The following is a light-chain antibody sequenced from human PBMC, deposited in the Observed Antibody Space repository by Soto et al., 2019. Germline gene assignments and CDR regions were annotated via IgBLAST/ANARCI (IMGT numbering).Light chain of an antibody. CDR2: EVN. J-gene: IGLJ1*01. Sequence: QSVLTQPASVSGSPGQSITISCTGNSSDVGYHNYVSWYRQHPGKAPRLMIYEVNNRPSGVSNRFSGSKSGNTASLTISGLQAEDEADYYCVSFAGGTYVFGTGTKVNVL. V-gene: IGLV2-14*01. CDR1: SSDVGYHNY. CDR3: VSFAGGTYV.